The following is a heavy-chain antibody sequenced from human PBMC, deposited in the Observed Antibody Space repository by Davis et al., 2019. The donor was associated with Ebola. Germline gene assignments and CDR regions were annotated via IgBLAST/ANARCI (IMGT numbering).Heavy chain of an antibody. V-gene: IGHV4-34*01. D-gene: IGHD3-16*02. Sequence: MPSETLSLTCAVYGGSFSGYYWSWIRQPPGKGLEWIGEINHSGNTNYNPSLKSRVPISVDTSKNQSSLKLSSVTAADTAVYYCARVTGSVWGSYRYLDYFDYWGQGTLVTVSS. CDR1: GGSFSGYY. J-gene: IGHJ4*02. CDR2: INHSGNT. CDR3: ARVTGSVWGSYRYLDYFDY.